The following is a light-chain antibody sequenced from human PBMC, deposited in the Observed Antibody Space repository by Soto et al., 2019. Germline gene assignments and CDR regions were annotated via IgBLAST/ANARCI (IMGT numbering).Light chain of an antibody. CDR1: SSDVGGYNY. CDR2: DVS. Sequence: QCVLTQPASWPGSPGQSITISCTGTSSDVGGYNYVSWYQQHPGKAPKLMIYDVSYRPSGVSDRFSGSKSGNTASLTISGLQSEDEADYYCDSYTSGSSYVFGTGTKVTVL. CDR3: DSYTSGSSYV. J-gene: IGLJ1*01. V-gene: IGLV2-14*01.